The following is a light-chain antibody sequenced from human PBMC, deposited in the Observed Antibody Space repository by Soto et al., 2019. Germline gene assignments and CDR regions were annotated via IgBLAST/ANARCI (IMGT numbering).Light chain of an antibody. Sequence: DIQMTQSTSTLSASVGDRVTITCRASQSISSWLAWYQQKPGKAPKLLIYKASTLQSGVPSRISGSGSGTEFTLAISSLQPDDSATYYCQQYNDNWTFGQGTKVEIK. V-gene: IGKV1-5*03. CDR3: QQYNDNWT. CDR1: QSISSW. CDR2: KAS. J-gene: IGKJ1*01.